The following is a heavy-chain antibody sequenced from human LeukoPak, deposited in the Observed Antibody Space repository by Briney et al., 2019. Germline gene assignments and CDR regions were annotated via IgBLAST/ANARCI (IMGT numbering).Heavy chain of an antibody. V-gene: IGHV3-43*02. J-gene: IGHJ6*02. D-gene: IGHD1-26*01. CDR2: INKDGDAT. CDR3: ATWAFYHGLDA. Sequence: GGSLRLYCTASGFTFGAYAMYWVRQAPGKGLEWVSLINKDGDATYNADSVNGRFTISRDNSKNSLYLQMNSLRSEDSALYYCATWAFYHGLDAWGQGTTVTVSS. CDR1: GFTFGAYA.